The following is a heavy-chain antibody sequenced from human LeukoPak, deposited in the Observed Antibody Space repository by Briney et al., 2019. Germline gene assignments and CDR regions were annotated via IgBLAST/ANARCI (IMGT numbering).Heavy chain of an antibody. Sequence: SETLSLTCTVSGGSISSGGYYWSWIRQPPGKGLEWIGEINHSGSTNYNPSLKSRVTISVGTSKNQFSLKLSSVTAADTAVYYCARHPAMAAHFDYWGQGTLVTVSS. D-gene: IGHD5-18*01. V-gene: IGHV4-61*08. J-gene: IGHJ4*02. CDR2: INHSGST. CDR1: GGSISSGGYY. CDR3: ARHPAMAAHFDY.